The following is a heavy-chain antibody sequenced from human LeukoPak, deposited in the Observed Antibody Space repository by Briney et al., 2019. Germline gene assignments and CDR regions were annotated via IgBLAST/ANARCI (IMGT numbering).Heavy chain of an antibody. J-gene: IGHJ4*02. V-gene: IGHV1-46*01. CDR1: GYTFTSYY. CDR2: INPSGGST. D-gene: IGHD6-19*01. CDR3: ARVFREGSGWSFFDY. Sequence: ASVKVSCKASGYTFTSYYIHWVRQAPGQGLEWMGIINPSGGSTSYAQKFQGRVTMTRDTSISTAYMELSRLRSDDTAVYYCARVFREGSGWSFFDYWGQGTLVTVSS.